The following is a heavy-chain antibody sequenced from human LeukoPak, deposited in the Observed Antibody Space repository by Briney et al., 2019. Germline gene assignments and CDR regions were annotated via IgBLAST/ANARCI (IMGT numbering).Heavy chain of an antibody. D-gene: IGHD6-13*01. CDR3: ARVDGSSWYGGYYYYGMDV. CDR2: INSDGSST. Sequence: PGGSLRLSCAASGFTFSSYWMHWVRQAPGKGLVWVSRINSDGSSTSYADSVKGRFTISRDNAKDTLYLQMNSLRAEDTAVYYCARVDGSSWYGGYYYYGMDVWGQGTTVTVSS. V-gene: IGHV3-74*01. J-gene: IGHJ6*02. CDR1: GFTFSSYW.